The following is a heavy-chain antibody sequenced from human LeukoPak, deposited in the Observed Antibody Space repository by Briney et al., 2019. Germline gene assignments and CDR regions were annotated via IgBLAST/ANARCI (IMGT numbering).Heavy chain of an antibody. CDR3: AKSDCGSDGCKLLNY. V-gene: IGHV3-48*01. CDR2: ISSSRSIV. CDR1: GFPFSSYS. D-gene: IGHD2-21*01. J-gene: IGHJ4*02. Sequence: GGSLRLSCAASGFPFSSYSMNWVRQAPGKGLEWVSYISSSRSIVNYADSVKGRFTISRDNSKNTVSLQMNSLRVEDTAIYYCAKSDCGSDGCKLLNYWGQGTLVTVSS.